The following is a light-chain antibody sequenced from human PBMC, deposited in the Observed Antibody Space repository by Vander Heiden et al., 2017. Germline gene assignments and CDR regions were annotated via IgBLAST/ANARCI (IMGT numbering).Light chain of an antibody. V-gene: IGKV1-39*01. CDR3: QQCDSTPRT. CDR1: QSISSY. Sequence: QLPQSPSSLSASGGDRVTITCRASQSISSYLNWYQQKPGKAPKLLIYAASSLESGVPSRFSGSGSGTDFTLTISSLQPEDFATYYCQQCDSTPRTFGQGTKVEIK. J-gene: IGKJ1*01. CDR2: AAS.